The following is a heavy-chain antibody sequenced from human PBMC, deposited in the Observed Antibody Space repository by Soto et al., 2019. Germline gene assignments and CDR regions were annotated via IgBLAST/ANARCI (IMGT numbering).Heavy chain of an antibody. CDR3: GVQYDY. Sequence: GGSLRLSCAASGFTFMRYAMSWVRLAPGRGLEWVSSISGRTGDTAYADSVRGRFTLSRDSSTYTMFLQMNSLRAEDTAVYYCGVQYDYWGQGTLVTVSS. CDR1: GFTFMRYA. J-gene: IGHJ4*02. V-gene: IGHV3-23*01. CDR2: ISGRTGDT.